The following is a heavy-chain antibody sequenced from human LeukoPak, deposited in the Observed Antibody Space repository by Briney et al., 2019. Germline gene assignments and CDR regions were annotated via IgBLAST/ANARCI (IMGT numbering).Heavy chain of an antibody. CDR2: ISYDGSNK. CDR1: GFTFSSYA. CDR3: ARDPSDSSSWPFDY. V-gene: IGHV3-30-3*01. D-gene: IGHD6-13*01. Sequence: PGGSLRLSCAASGFTFSSYAMHWVRQAPGKGLEWVAVISYDGSNKYYADSVKGRFTISRDNSKNTLYLQMNSLRAEDTAVYYCARDPSDSSSWPFDYWGQGTLVTVSS. J-gene: IGHJ4*02.